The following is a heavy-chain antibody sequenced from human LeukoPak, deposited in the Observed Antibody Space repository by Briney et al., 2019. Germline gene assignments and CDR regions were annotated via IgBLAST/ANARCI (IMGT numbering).Heavy chain of an antibody. D-gene: IGHD3-10*01. J-gene: IGHJ5*02. Sequence: PSETLSLTCTVSGASINSYYWSWIRQPPGKGLEWIGSIYYSGSTYYNPSLKSRVTISVDTSKNQFSLKLSSVTAADTAVYYCARQEVRGVIITLDHWGQGTLVTVSS. CDR3: ARQEVRGVIITLDH. CDR2: IYYSGST. CDR1: GASINSYY. V-gene: IGHV4-59*05.